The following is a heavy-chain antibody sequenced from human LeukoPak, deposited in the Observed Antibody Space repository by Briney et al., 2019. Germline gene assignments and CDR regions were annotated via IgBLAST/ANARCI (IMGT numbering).Heavy chain of an antibody. CDR3: ASPERIAARPGEGYYYYYMDV. V-gene: IGHV3-7*01. CDR1: GFTFSSYW. Sequence: GGSLRLSCAASGFTFSSYWMSWVRQAPGKGLEWVANIKQDGSEKYYVDSVKGRFTISRGNAKNSLYLQMNSLRAEDTAVYYCASPERIAARPGEGYYYYYMDVWGKGTTVTVSS. CDR2: IKQDGSEK. D-gene: IGHD6-6*01. J-gene: IGHJ6*03.